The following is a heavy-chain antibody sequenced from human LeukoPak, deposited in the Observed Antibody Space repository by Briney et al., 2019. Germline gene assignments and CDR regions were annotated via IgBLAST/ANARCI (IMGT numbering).Heavy chain of an antibody. V-gene: IGHV1-2*02. Sequence: ASVKVSCKASGFTFTGYYMHWVRQAPGQGLEWMGWINPNSGGTNYAQKFQGRVTMTRDTSISTAYMELSSLRSDDTAVYYCARDNGDPTRGLSAWFWGQGTLVTVSS. J-gene: IGHJ4*02. D-gene: IGHD4-17*01. CDR2: INPNSGGT. CDR3: ARDNGDPTRGLSAWF. CDR1: GFTFTGYY.